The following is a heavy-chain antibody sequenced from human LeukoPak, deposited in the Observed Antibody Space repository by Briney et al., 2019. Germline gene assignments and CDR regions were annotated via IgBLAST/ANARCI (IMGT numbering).Heavy chain of an antibody. D-gene: IGHD2-2*01. Sequence: GGSLRLSCAASGFTFGSYGFHWVRQAPGKGLEWVAVIWYDGSKKYYADSVKGRFTISRDNSKNTLYLQMNSLRAEDTAVYYCAKVNSDIVVVPAATSFDYWGQGTLVTVSS. V-gene: IGHV3-33*06. CDR3: AKVNSDIVVVPAATSFDY. J-gene: IGHJ4*02. CDR2: IWYDGSKK. CDR1: GFTFGSYG.